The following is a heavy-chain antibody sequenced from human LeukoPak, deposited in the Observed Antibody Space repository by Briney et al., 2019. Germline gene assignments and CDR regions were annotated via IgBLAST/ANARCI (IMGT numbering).Heavy chain of an antibody. CDR3: AIRNRRDGCGGSCHDDTFDI. V-gene: IGHV5-51*01. J-gene: IGHJ3*02. CDR2: IYPGDSDT. Sequence: GESLKISCKGSGYSFTTYWIGWVRQLPGKGLEWMGIIYPGDSDTRYSPSFQGQVTISADKPISTAYLQWSTLKASDTAMYYCAIRNRRDGCGGSCHDDTFDIWGQGTMVTVSS. D-gene: IGHD2-15*01. CDR1: GYSFTTYW.